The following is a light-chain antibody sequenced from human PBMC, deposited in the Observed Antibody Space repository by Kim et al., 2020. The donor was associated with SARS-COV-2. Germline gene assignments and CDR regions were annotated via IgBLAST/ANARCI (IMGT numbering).Light chain of an antibody. CDR3: QQRSNWRT. J-gene: IGKJ1*01. V-gene: IGKV3-11*01. Sequence: SLSPGERATLSCRASQSVSSYLAWYQQKPGQAPRLLIYDASNRATGIPARFSGSGSGTDITLTISSLEPEDFAVYYCQQRSNWRTFGQGTKVDIK. CDR1: QSVSSY. CDR2: DAS.